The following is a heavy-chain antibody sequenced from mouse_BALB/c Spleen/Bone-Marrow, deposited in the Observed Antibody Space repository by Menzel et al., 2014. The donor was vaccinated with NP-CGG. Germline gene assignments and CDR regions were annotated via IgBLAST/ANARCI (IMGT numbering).Heavy chain of an antibody. J-gene: IGHJ4*01. V-gene: IGHV4-2*02. Sequence: EVQLVESGGGRVQPGGSLNLSCAASGFDFSRYWMSWARRAPGKGQEWIGEINPGGSTINYTPSLKDKFIISRDNAKNTLYLQMSKVRSEGTALYYCARLTAYGAMDYWGQGTSVTVSS. D-gene: IGHD1-2*01. CDR3: ARLTAYGAMDY. CDR2: INPGGSTI. CDR1: GFDFSRYW.